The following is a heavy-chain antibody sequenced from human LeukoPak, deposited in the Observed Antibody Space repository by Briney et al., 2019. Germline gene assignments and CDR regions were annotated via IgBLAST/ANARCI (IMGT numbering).Heavy chain of an antibody. CDR3: AKVSAVGTTTGYFDY. D-gene: IGHD1-26*01. CDR2: VSGGGSGT. CDR1: GFTSNNYA. Sequence: GGSLRLSCAASGFTSNNYAMSWVRQAPGKGLEWVSGVSGGGSGTYYADSVKGRFTISRDNSKNTLFLQMSSLRAEDTAVYYCAKVSAVGTTTGYFDYWGQGTLVTVSS. V-gene: IGHV3-23*01. J-gene: IGHJ4*02.